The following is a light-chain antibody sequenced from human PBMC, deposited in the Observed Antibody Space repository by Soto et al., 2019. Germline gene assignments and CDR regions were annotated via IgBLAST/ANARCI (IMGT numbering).Light chain of an antibody. J-gene: IGKJ5*01. Sequence: EIVMTQSPATPSVSPGERATLSCRASQSVSNNYLAGYQQKPGQAPRRLIYGASSRATGIPDRFSGSGSGTDFTLTISRLEPEDFAVYYCQQYGSSPTFGEGTRLEIK. CDR2: GAS. CDR3: QQYGSSPT. CDR1: QSVSNNY. V-gene: IGKV3-20*01.